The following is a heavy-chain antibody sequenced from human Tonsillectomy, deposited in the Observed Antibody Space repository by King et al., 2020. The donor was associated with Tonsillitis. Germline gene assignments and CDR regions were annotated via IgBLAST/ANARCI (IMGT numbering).Heavy chain of an antibody. CDR2: INSDGSST. J-gene: IGHJ4*02. Sequence: VQLVQSGGGLVQPGGSLRLSCAASGCIFSNYWMHWVRQAPGKGLVWVSRINSDGSSTSYAESVKGRFTITRDNAKNTLYLQMNSLRAEDTAVYYCQGETTTGYWGQGTLVTVSS. CDR3: QGETTTGY. CDR1: GCIFSNYW. D-gene: IGHD1-26*01. V-gene: IGHV3-74*01.